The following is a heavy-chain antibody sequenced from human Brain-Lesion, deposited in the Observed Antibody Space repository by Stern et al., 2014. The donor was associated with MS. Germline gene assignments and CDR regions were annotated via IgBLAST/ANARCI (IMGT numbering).Heavy chain of an antibody. CDR2: INYRRNP. CDR3: ARAFSDYHDSTPGY. Sequence: QVQLVESGPGLVKPSETLSLTCTVSYDSISSYYWTWLRQPPGKGLEWIGYINYRRNPNYNPALKSRVTISVETSKNQFSLKLTSVTAADTAVYYCARAFSDYHDSTPGYWGQGTLVTVSS. D-gene: IGHD3-22*01. J-gene: IGHJ4*02. V-gene: IGHV4-59*01. CDR1: YDSISSYY.